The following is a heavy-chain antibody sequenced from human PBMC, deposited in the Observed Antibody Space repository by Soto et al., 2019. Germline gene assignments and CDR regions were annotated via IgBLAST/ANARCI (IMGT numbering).Heavy chain of an antibody. CDR1: GGSFSGYY. J-gene: IGHJ6*02. Sequence: PSETLSLTCAVYGGSFSGYYWSWFRQPPGKGLEWIGEINHSGSTNYNPSLKSRVTISVDTSKNQFSLKLSSVTAADTAVYYCARVSGIYYYGMDVWGQGTTVTVSS. V-gene: IGHV4-34*01. D-gene: IGHD3-10*01. CDR2: INHSGST. CDR3: ARVSGIYYYGMDV.